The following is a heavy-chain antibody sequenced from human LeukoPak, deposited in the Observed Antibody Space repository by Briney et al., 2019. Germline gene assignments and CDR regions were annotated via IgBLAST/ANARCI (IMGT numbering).Heavy chain of an antibody. Sequence: GGSLRLSCAASGFTFSSYWMSWVRQAPGKGLEWVANIKQDGSEKYYVDSVKGRFTISRDNAKNSLYLQMNSLRAEDTAVYYCARRNYDFWSGYYRDYRGQGTLVTVSS. CDR2: IKQDGSEK. D-gene: IGHD3-3*01. V-gene: IGHV3-7*01. J-gene: IGHJ4*02. CDR1: GFTFSSYW. CDR3: ARRNYDFWSGYYRDY.